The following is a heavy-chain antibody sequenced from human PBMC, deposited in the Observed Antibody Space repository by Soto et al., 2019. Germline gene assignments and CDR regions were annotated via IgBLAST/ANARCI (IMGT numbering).Heavy chain of an antibody. D-gene: IGHD3-22*01. V-gene: IGHV1-46*01. CDR2: INPSGGSE. J-gene: IGHJ4*02. CDR3: ARGFDSSGYTLR. Sequence: ASLKVSCKASGYTFTSYYMHWVRQAPGQGLEWMGIINPSGGSESYAQKFQGRVTMTSDTSTSTGYMELSSLRSEDTAVYYCARGFDSSGYTLRWGQGTLVTVSS. CDR1: GYTFTSYY.